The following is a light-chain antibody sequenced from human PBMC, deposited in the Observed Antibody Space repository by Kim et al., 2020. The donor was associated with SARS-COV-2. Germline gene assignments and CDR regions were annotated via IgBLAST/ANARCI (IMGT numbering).Light chain of an antibody. V-gene: IGLV3-19*01. CDR3: NSRDSNNNVL. CDR1: SLRSYY. Sequence: SSELTQDPAVSVALGQTVRITCHGDSLRSYYATWYQQKPGQAPILVIYGKNNRPSGIPDRFSGSSSGNTASLTIPGTQAGDEADYYCNSRDSNNNVLFGG. CDR2: GKN. J-gene: IGLJ2*01.